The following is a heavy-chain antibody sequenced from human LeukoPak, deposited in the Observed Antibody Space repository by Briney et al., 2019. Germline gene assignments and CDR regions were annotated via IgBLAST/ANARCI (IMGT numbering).Heavy chain of an antibody. CDR1: GDSVSSNSAA. D-gene: IGHD3-16*02. V-gene: IGHV6-1*01. J-gene: IGHJ5*02. Sequence: SQTLSLTCAISGDSVSSNSAAWNWIRQSPSRGLEWLGRTYYRSKWYNDYAVSVKSRITINPDTSKNQFSLQLNSVTPEDTAVYYCARDHPSYDYVWGSYRYPTLLPDWFDPWGQGTLVTVSS. CDR3: ARDHPSYDYVWGSYRYPTLLPDWFDP. CDR2: TYYRSKWYN.